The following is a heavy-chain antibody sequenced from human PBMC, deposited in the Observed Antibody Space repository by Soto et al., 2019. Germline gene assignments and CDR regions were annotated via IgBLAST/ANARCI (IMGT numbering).Heavy chain of an antibody. CDR2: ITGSGDSA. D-gene: IGHD1-26*01. J-gene: IGHJ6*03. CDR1: GFTFNNYA. V-gene: IGHV3-23*01. CDR3: AQGRGTNYYYHMDV. Sequence: EVQLLESGGGLVQPGGSLRLSCAASGFTFNNYAISWVRQAPGKGLEWVSTITGSGDSAYYADSVKGRFIMSRDNSKHTLYMQMHSLGAEDSAIYYCAQGRGTNYYYHMDVCGGGTTVTVSS.